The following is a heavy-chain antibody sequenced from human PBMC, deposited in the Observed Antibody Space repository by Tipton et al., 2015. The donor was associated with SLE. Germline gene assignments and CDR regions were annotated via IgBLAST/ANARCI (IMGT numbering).Heavy chain of an antibody. J-gene: IGHJ2*01. CDR1: GGSITSSGYY. V-gene: IGHV4-39*01. CDR2: IYYSGST. Sequence: TLSLTCTVSGGSITSSGYYWGWIRQPPGKGLEWIGSIYYSGSTYYNPSLKSRVTISVDTSKNQFSLKLSSVTAADTAVYCCARSSVATVGWYFDLWGRGTLVTVSS. D-gene: IGHD5-12*01. CDR3: ARSSVATVGWYFDL.